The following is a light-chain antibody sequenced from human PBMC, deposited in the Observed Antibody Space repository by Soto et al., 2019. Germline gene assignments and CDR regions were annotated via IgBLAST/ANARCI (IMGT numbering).Light chain of an antibody. Sequence: QSALTQPPSASGSPGQSVTISCTGTSSDVGGYNYVSWYQQHPGKAPKLMIYEVSKRPSGVPDHFSGSKSGNTASLTVSGLQAEDEADYYCSSYAGSNKVVFGGGTKVTVL. CDR3: SSYAGSNKVV. CDR1: SSDVGGYNY. CDR2: EVS. J-gene: IGLJ3*02. V-gene: IGLV2-8*01.